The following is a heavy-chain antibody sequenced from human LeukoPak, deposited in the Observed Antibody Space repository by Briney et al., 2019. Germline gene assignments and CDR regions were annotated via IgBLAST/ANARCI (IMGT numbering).Heavy chain of an antibody. Sequence: ASVKVSCKASGYPFTTYYMHWRRQAPGQGLQWMGIINPSGGSTTYAQKFQGRVTMTRDTPTVTAYMELSSLRSEDTAVYYCARGKAASGDVFDFWGQGTMVTVSS. D-gene: IGHD2-15*01. V-gene: IGHV1-46*01. CDR2: INPSGGST. CDR1: GYPFTTYY. CDR3: ARGKAASGDVFDF. J-gene: IGHJ3*01.